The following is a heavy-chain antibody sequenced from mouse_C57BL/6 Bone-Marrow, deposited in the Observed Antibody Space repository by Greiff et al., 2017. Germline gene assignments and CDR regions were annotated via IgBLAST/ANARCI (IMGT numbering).Heavy chain of an antibody. J-gene: IGHJ4*01. CDR2: ISHLAYSI. D-gene: IGHD2-4*01. CDR3: ARNDYDDYAMDY. V-gene: IGHV5-15*01. CDR1: GFTFSDYG. Sequence: EVQLQESGGGLVQPGGSLKLSCAASGFTFSDYGMAWVRQAPRKGPEWVAVISHLAYSIYYADTVPGRFTISGENAKNTLYLDSSILSSEDTAMYYCARNDYDDYAMDYWGQGTSVTVSS.